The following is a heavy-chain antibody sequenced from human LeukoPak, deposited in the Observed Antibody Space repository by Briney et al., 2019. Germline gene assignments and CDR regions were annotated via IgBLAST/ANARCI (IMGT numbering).Heavy chain of an antibody. D-gene: IGHD7-27*01. V-gene: IGHV3-48*03. CDR1: GFTFRRYE. Sequence: PGGSLRLSCAASGFTFRRYEMNWIRQAPGKGLEWVSYISSSGSTIYYADSVKGRFTISRDNAKNSLYLQMNSLRAEDTAVYYCASQNWGTMDVWGQGTTVTVSS. J-gene: IGHJ6*02. CDR2: ISSSGSTI. CDR3: ASQNWGTMDV.